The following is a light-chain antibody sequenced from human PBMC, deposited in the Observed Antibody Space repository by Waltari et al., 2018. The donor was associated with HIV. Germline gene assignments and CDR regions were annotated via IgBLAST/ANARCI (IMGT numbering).Light chain of an antibody. Sequence: QSVLTQPPSLSAAPGQRVAVSCSGNTSIFDKLLISWYQQIPETPPKLLIYDNHNRPSGIPSRSCGSKSATSATLTITGRQSGDEVDYVCATWDTRLNNFFFGRGT. CDR2: DNH. CDR1: TSIFDKLL. CDR3: ATWDTRLNNFF. V-gene: IGLV1-51*01. J-gene: IGLJ1*01.